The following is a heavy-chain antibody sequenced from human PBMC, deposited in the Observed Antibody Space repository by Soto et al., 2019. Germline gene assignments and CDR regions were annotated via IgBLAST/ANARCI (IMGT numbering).Heavy chain of an antibody. CDR2: ISGSGGRT. Sequence: GGSXRLSCASSVCTFIIYAMILFRQAPGKGLEWVSAISGSGGRTYYADSVKGRFTISRYNSKNTLYLQMNSLRAEDTAVYYCEKVDRKRGDFDIRGQGTMV. CDR3: EKVDRKRGDFDI. D-gene: IGHD4-17*01. V-gene: IGHV3-23*01. CDR1: VCTFIIYA. J-gene: IGHJ3*02.